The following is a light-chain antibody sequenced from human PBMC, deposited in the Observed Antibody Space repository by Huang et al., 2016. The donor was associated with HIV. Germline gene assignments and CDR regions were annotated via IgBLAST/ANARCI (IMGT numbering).Light chain of an antibody. J-gene: IGKJ1*01. CDR2: GAS. Sequence: DIQMTQSPSSLSASIGDRVTITCRASQSISSHLNWYQQKPGKAPKLLNYGASKLPTGVPSRFSGSGSGTDFTLAISSLQPEDFATYYCQQSYDARTFGQGTKVEI. CDR1: QSISSH. V-gene: IGKV1-39*01. CDR3: QQSYDART.